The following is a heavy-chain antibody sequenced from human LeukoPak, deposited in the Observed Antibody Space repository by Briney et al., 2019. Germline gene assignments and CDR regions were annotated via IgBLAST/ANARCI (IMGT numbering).Heavy chain of an antibody. V-gene: IGHV1-8*01. CDR2: MNPNSGNT. CDR3: ARATGFSKPRGRWFDP. J-gene: IGHJ5*02. Sequence: ASVKVSCKASGYTFTSYDINWVRQATGQGLEWMGWMNPNSGNTGYAQKFQGRVTMTRNTSISTAYMELSSLRSEDTAVYYCARATGFSKPRGRWFDPWGQGTLVTVSS. CDR1: GYTFTSYD. D-gene: IGHD1-14*01.